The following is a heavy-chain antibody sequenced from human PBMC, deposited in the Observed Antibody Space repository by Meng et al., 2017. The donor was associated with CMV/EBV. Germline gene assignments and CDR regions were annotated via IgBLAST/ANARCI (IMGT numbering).Heavy chain of an antibody. CDR3: ARDGNYHGV. J-gene: IGHJ4*02. D-gene: IGHD1-7*01. CDR1: GFTVSNNY. Sequence: ELQLGGSGGGLIQPGGSLRLSCAASGFTVSNNYMRWFRQAPGKGLEWVSLIYSEGTTDYADSVKGRFTISRDNSKNTLYFQMNSLRAEDTAVYYCARDGNYHGVWGQGTLVTVSS. CDR2: IYSEGTT. V-gene: IGHV3-53*01.